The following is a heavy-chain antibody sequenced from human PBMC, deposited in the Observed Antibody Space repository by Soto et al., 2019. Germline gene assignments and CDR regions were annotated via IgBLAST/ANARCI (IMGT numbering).Heavy chain of an antibody. CDR3: TTTYDIFNYYYYYMDV. CDR1: GFTFSNAW. Sequence: GSLRLSCAASGFTFSNAWMSWVRQAPGKGLEWVGRIKSKTDGGTTDYAAPVKGRFTISRDDSKNTLYLQMNSLKTEDTAVYYCTTTYDIFNYYYYYMDVWGKGTTVTVSS. D-gene: IGHD3-9*01. V-gene: IGHV3-15*01. CDR2: IKSKTDGGTT. J-gene: IGHJ6*03.